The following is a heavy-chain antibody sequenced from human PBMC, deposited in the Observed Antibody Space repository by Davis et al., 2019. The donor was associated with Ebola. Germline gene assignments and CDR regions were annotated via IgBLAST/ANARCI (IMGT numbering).Heavy chain of an antibody. CDR2: FDPEDGET. J-gene: IGHJ6*04. V-gene: IGHV1-24*01. D-gene: IGHD6-6*01. Sequence: ASVKVSCKVSGYTLTELSMHWVRQAPGKGFEWMGGFDPEDGETIYAQKFQGRVTMTEDTSTDTAYMELSSLRSEDTAVYYCATGYSEYSSSSSYYGMDVWGKGTTVTVSS. CDR1: GYTLTELS. CDR3: ATGYSEYSSSSSYYGMDV.